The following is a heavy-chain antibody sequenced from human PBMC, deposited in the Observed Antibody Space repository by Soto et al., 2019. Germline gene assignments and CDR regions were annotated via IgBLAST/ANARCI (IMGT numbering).Heavy chain of an antibody. CDR3: ARHKGPSYDILTGYYPRDY. CDR2: IYPGDSDT. CDR1: GYSFTSYW. V-gene: IGHV5-51*01. Sequence: GESLTISCKGSGYSFTSYWIGWVRQMPGKGLEWMGIIYPGDSDTRYSPSFQGQVTISADKSISTAYLQWSSLKASDTAMYYCARHKGPSYDILTGYYPRDYWGQGTRGTVSS. J-gene: IGHJ4*02. D-gene: IGHD3-9*01.